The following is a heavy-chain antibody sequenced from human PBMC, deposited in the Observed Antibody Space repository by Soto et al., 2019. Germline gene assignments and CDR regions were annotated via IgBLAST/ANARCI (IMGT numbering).Heavy chain of an antibody. CDR3: TRSIPGTTSSDY. D-gene: IGHD1-7*01. J-gene: IGHJ4*02. CDR1: GFTFSDYY. V-gene: IGHV3-72*01. CDR2: SRDKGNSYST. Sequence: EVQLVESGGGLVQPGGSLRLSCAGSGFTFSDYYIEWVRQAPGKGLEWVGRSRDKGNSYSTDYAASVKGRFTVSRAASKNSLYLQMNSLKTEDTALYYCTRSIPGTTSSDYWGQGTLVTVSS.